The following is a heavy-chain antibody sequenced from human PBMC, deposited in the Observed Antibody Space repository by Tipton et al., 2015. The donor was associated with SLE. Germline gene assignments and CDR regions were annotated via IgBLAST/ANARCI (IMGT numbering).Heavy chain of an antibody. Sequence: SLRLSCAASGFTFDTYEMNWVRQAPGKGLEWISYIASTGTSTYYASSVKGRFTISRDNARNLLFPEMNSLRAEDTAVYYCARGRFLEWLFDYWGQGTLVTVSS. D-gene: IGHD3-3*01. J-gene: IGHJ4*02. CDR1: GFTFDTYE. CDR2: IASTGTST. V-gene: IGHV3-48*03. CDR3: ARGRFLEWLFDY.